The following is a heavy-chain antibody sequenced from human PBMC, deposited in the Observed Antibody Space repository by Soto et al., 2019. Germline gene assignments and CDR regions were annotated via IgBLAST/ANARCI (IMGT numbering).Heavy chain of an antibody. J-gene: IGHJ4*02. CDR1: GGSISSGGYY. Sequence: SETLSLTCTVSGGSISSGGYYWSWIRQHPGKGLEWIGYIYYSGSTYYNPSLKSRVTISVDTSKNQFSLKLSSVTAADTAVYYCARENGGNSDYWGQGTLVTVSS. CDR3: ARENGGNSDY. CDR2: IYYSGST. D-gene: IGHD2-15*01. V-gene: IGHV4-31*03.